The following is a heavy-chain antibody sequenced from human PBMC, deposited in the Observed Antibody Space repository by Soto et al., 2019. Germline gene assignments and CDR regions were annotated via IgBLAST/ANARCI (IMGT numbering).Heavy chain of an antibody. J-gene: IGHJ4*02. CDR1: GGSISSGGYY. Sequence: SETLSLTCTVSGGSISSGGYYWSWIRQHPGKGLEWIGYIYYSGSTYYNPSLKSRVTISVDTSKNQFSLKLSSVTAADTAVYYCARENGGNSDYWGQGTLVTVSS. CDR3: ARENGGNSDY. CDR2: IYYSGST. D-gene: IGHD2-15*01. V-gene: IGHV4-31*03.